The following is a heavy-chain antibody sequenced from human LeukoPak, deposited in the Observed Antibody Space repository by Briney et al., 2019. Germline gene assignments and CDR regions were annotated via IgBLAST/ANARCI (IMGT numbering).Heavy chain of an antibody. CDR2: IFGSGTGT. CDR1: GFTFSSYA. J-gene: IGHJ4*02. V-gene: IGHV3-23*01. D-gene: IGHD3-10*01. Sequence: GGSLRLSCAASGFTFSSYAMSWVRQAPGKGLEWVSSIFGSGTGTHYADSVKGRFTISRDNSKNTLYLQMNSLRAEDTAVYYCAKDLISPRSVGSSEKVDYWGQGTLVTVSS. CDR3: AKDLISPRSVGSSEKVDY.